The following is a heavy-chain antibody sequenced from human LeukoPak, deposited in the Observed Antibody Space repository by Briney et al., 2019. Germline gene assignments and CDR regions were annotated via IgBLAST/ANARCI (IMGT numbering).Heavy chain of an antibody. CDR3: ARDGVKKSGYSSSWYGVDY. Sequence: SVKVSCKASGGTFSSYAISWVRQAPGQGLEWMGRIIPILGIANYAQKFQGRVTITADKSTSTAYMELSSLRSEDTAVYYCARDGVKKSGYSSSWYGVDYWGQGTLVTVSS. J-gene: IGHJ4*02. D-gene: IGHD6-13*01. CDR2: IIPILGIA. CDR1: GGTFSSYA. V-gene: IGHV1-69*04.